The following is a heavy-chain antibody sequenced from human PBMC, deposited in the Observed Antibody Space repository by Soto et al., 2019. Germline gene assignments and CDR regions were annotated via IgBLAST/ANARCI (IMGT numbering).Heavy chain of an antibody. D-gene: IGHD3-10*01. CDR2: INPNSGNI. Sequence: ASVKVSFKASGKTFTSYDINWLRQATGHGLEWMGWINPNSGNIGYAQKFQGRVTMTRDTAIRTAYMEVSRLRSDDTAVYYCARGRASGSYYLLDYWGQGTLVTVSS. CDR1: GKTFTSYD. CDR3: ARGRASGSYYLLDY. J-gene: IGHJ4*02. V-gene: IGHV1-8*01.